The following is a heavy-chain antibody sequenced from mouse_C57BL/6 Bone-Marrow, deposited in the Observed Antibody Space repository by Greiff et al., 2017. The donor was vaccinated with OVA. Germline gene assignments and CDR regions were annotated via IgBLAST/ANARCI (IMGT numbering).Heavy chain of an antibody. CDR2: IDPSDSET. CDR3: ARSNPVVAPFDY. V-gene: IGHV1-52*01. Sequence: QVQLKQPGAELVRPGSSVKLSCKASGYTFTSYWMHWVKQRPIQGLEWIGNIDPSDSETHYNQKFKDKATLTVDKSSSTAYMQLSSLTSEDSAVYYCARSNPVVAPFDYWGQGTTLTVSS. D-gene: IGHD1-1*01. J-gene: IGHJ2*01. CDR1: GYTFTSYW.